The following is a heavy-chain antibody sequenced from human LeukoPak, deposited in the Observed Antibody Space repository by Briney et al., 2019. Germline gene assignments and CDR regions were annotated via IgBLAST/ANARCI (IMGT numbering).Heavy chain of an antibody. CDR2: IHHSGST. CDR1: VYSISSGYY. V-gene: IGHV4-38-2*02. CDR3: ARVGSWYGAFDY. D-gene: IGHD6-13*01. J-gene: IGHJ4*02. Sequence: PSETLSLTCTVSVYSISSGYYWGWIRQPPGKGLEWIGSIHHSGSTYYKSSLKSRVTISVDTSKNQFSLKLMSVTAADTAVYYCARVGSWYGAFDYWGQGTLVTVSS.